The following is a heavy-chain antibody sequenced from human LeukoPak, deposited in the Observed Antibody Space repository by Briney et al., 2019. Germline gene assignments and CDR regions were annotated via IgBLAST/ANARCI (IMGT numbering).Heavy chain of an antibody. CDR3: ASQTWIQPTVLDY. Sequence: ASVKVSCKASGYTFNSFALNWVRQAPGQGLEWMGRIIPILGIANYAQKFQGRVTITADKSTSTAYMELSSLRSEDTAVYYCASQTWIQPTVLDYWGQGTLVTVSS. V-gene: IGHV1-69*04. CDR2: IIPILGIA. D-gene: IGHD5-18*01. CDR1: GYTFNSFA. J-gene: IGHJ4*02.